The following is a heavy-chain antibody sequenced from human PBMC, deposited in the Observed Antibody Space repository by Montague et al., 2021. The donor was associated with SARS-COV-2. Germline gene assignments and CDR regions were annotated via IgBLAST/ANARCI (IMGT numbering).Heavy chain of an antibody. D-gene: IGHD3-22*01. CDR2: IKQSGST. J-gene: IGHJ4*02. V-gene: IGHV4-34*01. CDR3: ARGHLSVSMIVVVFTSASYYFDY. Sequence: SETLSLTCGVYGGSFGDDHWSWIRQPPGKGLEWIGDIKQSGSTNXSPSLKSRVTISVDTSRNQFSLKLTSVTAADTAVYFCARGHLSVSMIVVVFTSASYYFDYWGQGALVTVSS. CDR1: GGSFGDDH.